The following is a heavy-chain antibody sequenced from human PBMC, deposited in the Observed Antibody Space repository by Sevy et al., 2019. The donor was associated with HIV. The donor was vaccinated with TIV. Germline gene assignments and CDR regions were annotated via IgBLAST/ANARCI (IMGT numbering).Heavy chain of an antibody. J-gene: IGHJ6*02. V-gene: IGHV3-11*01. CDR1: GFTFSNSY. D-gene: IGHD3-10*01. CDR3: ARDLVVIYGSGNYSNYGMDI. Sequence: GGSLRLSCEASGFTFSNSYMSWARQSPGKGLEWVSYISSRGSTIYYAESVKGRFTISRDNAKNSLYLQMNGLRDDDTAVYYCARDLVVIYGSGNYSNYGMDIWGQGTTVTVSS. CDR2: ISSRGSTI.